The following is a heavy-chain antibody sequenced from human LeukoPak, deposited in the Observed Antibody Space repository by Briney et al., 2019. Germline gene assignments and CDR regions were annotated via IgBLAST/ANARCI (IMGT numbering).Heavy chain of an antibody. V-gene: IGHV3-7*01. D-gene: IGHD3-22*01. J-gene: IGHJ6*03. Sequence: PGGSLRLSCAASGFTFSTYWMSWVRQAPGKGLEWAANIKQDGSEKYYVDSVKGRFTISRDNAKNSLYLQMNSLRAEDTAVYYCARALSGYYPPMPYYYYYYYMDVWGKGTTVTISS. CDR3: ARALSGYYPPMPYYYYYYYMDV. CDR1: GFTFSTYW. CDR2: IKQDGSEK.